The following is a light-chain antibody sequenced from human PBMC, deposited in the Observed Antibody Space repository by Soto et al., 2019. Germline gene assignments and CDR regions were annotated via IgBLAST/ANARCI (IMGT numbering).Light chain of an antibody. J-gene: IGKJ1*01. CDR2: SAS. CDR3: QQYGSSGT. V-gene: IGKV3-20*01. CDR1: QSVSSGY. Sequence: EIVLTQSPGALSLSTGEGATLSCRASQSVSSGYLAWYQQKPGQTPRLLTYSASSRATGIPDRFSGSGSGTDFTLTISRLEPEDFAVYYCQQYGSSGTFGQGTKVDI.